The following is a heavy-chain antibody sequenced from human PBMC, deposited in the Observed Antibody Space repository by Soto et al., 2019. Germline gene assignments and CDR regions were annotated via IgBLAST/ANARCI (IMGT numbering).Heavy chain of an antibody. CDR1: GGTFSSYA. CDR2: IIPIFGTA. Sequence: QVQLVQSGAEVKKPGSSVKVSCKASGGTFSSYAISWVRQASGQGLAWMGGIIPIFGTANYAQKFQGRVTITADEATSTTYMERSSLRAEDTAVYDCARAEGSSYEWDKVVYFDYWGQGARVTDSS. D-gene: IGHD6-13*01. V-gene: IGHV1-69*01. J-gene: IGHJ4*02. CDR3: ARAEGSSYEWDKVVYFDY.